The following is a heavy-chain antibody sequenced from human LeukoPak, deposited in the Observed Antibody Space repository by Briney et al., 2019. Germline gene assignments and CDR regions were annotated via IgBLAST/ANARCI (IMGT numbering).Heavy chain of an antibody. D-gene: IGHD5-24*01. J-gene: IGHJ6*02. Sequence: GGSLRPSCAASGFTFSSYSMNWVRQAPGKGLEWVSSISSSSSYIYYADLVKGRFTISRDNAKNSLYLQMNSLRAEDTAVYYCARDWGGYNHGGDYYYGMDVWGQGTTVTVSS. V-gene: IGHV3-21*01. CDR3: ARDWGGYNHGGDYYYGMDV. CDR1: GFTFSSYS. CDR2: ISSSSSYI.